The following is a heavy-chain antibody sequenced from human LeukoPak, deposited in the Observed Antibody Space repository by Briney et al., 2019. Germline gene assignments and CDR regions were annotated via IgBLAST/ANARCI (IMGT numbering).Heavy chain of an antibody. CDR2: INPNSGGT. V-gene: IGHV1-2*02. J-gene: IGHJ4*02. CDR1: GYTFTGYY. Sequence: ASVKVSCKASGYTFTGYYMHWVRQAPGQGLEWMGWINPNSGGTNYAQKFQGRFTMTRDTSISTAYMELSRLRSDDTAVYYCARTRPVDYYDSSGPFDYWGQGTLVTVSS. CDR3: ARTRPVDYYDSSGPFDY. D-gene: IGHD3-22*01.